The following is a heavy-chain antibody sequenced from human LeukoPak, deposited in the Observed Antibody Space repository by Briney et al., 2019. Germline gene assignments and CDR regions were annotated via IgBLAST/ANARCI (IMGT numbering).Heavy chain of an antibody. V-gene: IGHV1-3*01. D-gene: IGHD4-17*01. CDR3: ARSLKGSYGNPFDY. CDR1: GCSFSTYA. Sequence: ASVKVSCKASGCSFSTYATHWVRRAPGQRLEWMGWINPDKGDTKYSQNFQGRLTVTRDTSASTTYMELSSLVSEDTAVYYCARSLKGSYGNPFDYWGQGPLVTVSS. CDR2: INPDKGDT. J-gene: IGHJ4*02.